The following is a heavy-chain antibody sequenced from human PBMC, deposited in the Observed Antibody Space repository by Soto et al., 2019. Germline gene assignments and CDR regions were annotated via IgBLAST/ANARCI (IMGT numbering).Heavy chain of an antibody. Sequence: ASVKVSCKASGYTFTSYAMHWVRQAPGQRLEWMGWINAGNGNTKYSQKFQGRVTITRDTSASTAYMELSSLRSEDTAVYYCARDPWSGREPNWFDPWGQGTLVTVSS. V-gene: IGHV1-3*01. J-gene: IGHJ5*02. CDR2: INAGNGNT. CDR3: ARDPWSGREPNWFDP. CDR1: GYTFTSYA. D-gene: IGHD3-3*01.